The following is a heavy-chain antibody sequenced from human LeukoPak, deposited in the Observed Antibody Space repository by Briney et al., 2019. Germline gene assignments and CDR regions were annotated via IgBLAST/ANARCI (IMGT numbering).Heavy chain of an antibody. CDR1: GFTFSTYW. D-gene: IGHD5-12*01. CDR3: ARDRGYAFDI. Sequence: GGSLRLSCAASGFTFSTYWMHWVRQAPGKGRVWVSRINSDGSSTSYADSVKGRFTISRDNAKNTLYLQMNNLRAEDTAVYYCARDRGYAFDIWGQGTMVTVSS. J-gene: IGHJ3*02. V-gene: IGHV3-74*01. CDR2: INSDGSST.